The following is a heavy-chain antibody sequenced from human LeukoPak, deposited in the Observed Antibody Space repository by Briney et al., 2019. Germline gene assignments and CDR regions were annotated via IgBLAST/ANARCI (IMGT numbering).Heavy chain of an antibody. V-gene: IGHV4-59*01. J-gene: IGHJ5*02. CDR2: IYIRGST. Sequence: PSETLSLTCSVSGASISSYYWNWIRQPPGKGLEWIGNIYIRGSTNYNPSLKSRVTISLDTSKDQFSLKLTSVTAADTAFYYCAKDWELGSWGQGTPVTVSS. CDR1: GASISSYY. D-gene: IGHD1-26*01. CDR3: AKDWELGS.